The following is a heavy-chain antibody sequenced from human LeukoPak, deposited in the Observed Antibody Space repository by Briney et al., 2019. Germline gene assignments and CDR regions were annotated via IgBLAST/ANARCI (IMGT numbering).Heavy chain of an antibody. Sequence: PSETLSLTCSVSGSSIYDDRYSWIRQPPGKGLEWIGHIYYSGSTYYNPSLKSRVTISVDTSKNQFSLKLSSVTAADTAVYYCARASKPYYFDYWGQGTLVTVSS. CDR3: ARASKPYYFDY. V-gene: IGHV4-30-4*08. J-gene: IGHJ4*02. CDR2: IYYSGST. CDR1: GSSIYDDR.